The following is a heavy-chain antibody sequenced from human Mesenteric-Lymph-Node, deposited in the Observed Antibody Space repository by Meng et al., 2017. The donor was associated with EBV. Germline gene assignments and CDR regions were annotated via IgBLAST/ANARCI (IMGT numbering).Heavy chain of an antibody. V-gene: IGHV4-4*03. D-gene: IGHD4-17*01. CDR2: IFHTGST. J-gene: IGHJ4*02. CDR1: GGSISSTRW. Sequence: QDSGPGLVRPHGTLSLTCAVSGGSISSTRWWGWVRQPPGTGLEWIGEIFHTGSTNYNPSLKSRLTMSVDKSKNQLSLKLTSVTAADTAVYYCATVGDYGDYVGLDNWGQGTLVTVSS. CDR3: ATVGDYGDYVGLDN.